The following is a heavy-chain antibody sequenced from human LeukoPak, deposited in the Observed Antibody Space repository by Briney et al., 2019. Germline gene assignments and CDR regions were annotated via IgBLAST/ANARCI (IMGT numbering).Heavy chain of an antibody. CDR2: IYTSGST. J-gene: IGHJ4*02. CDR3: ARDDLAIAARGEAVANY. D-gene: IGHD6-6*01. CDR1: GGSISSGSYY. V-gene: IGHV4-61*02. Sequence: SETLSLTCTVSGGSISSGSYYWSWIRQPAGKGLEWIGRIYTSGSTNYNPSLKSRVTISVDTSKNQFSLKLSSVTAADTAVYYCARDDLAIAARGEAVANYWGQGTLVTVSS.